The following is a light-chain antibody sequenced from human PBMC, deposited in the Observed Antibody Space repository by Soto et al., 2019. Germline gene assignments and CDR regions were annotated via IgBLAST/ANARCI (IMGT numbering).Light chain of an antibody. CDR1: QSISSW. J-gene: IGKJ5*01. CDR2: DAS. CDR3: QQASSFPPT. V-gene: IGKV1-5*01. Sequence: DIQMTQSPSTLSASVGDRVTITCRASQSISSWLAWYQQKPGKAPKLLIYDASNLESGVPLRFSGSGSGTEFTLTISSLQPEDFATYYCQQASSFPPTFGQGTRLEIK.